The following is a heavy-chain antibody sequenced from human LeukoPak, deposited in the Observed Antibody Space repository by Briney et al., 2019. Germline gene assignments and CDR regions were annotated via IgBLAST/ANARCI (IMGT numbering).Heavy chain of an antibody. V-gene: IGHV3-48*01. CDR2: ISNTGSSI. Sequence: GGSLRLSCAASGFTFSNAWMSWVRQAPGKGLEWISYISNTGSSIVYADSVKGRFTISRDNSKNTLYLQMNSLRAEDTAVYYCARDRDSSGWYGGGYWGQGTLVTVSS. J-gene: IGHJ4*02. D-gene: IGHD6-19*01. CDR1: GFTFSNAW. CDR3: ARDRDSSGWYGGGY.